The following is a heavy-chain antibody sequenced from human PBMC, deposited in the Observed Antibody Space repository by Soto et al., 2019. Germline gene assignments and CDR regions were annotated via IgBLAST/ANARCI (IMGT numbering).Heavy chain of an antibody. V-gene: IGHV4-59*01. J-gene: IGHJ6*03. CDR2: IYYSGST. Sequence: SETLSLTCTVSGGSISSYYWSWIRQPPGKGLEWIGYIYYSGSTNYNPSLESRVTISVDTSKNQFSLKLSSVTAADTAVYYCARGYYGSGSYYKLPTYYYYYMDVWGKGTTVTVSS. D-gene: IGHD3-10*01. CDR1: GGSISSYY. CDR3: ARGYYGSGSYYKLPTYYYYYMDV.